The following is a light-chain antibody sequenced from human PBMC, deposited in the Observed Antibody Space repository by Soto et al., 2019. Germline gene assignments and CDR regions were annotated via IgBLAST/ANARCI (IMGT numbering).Light chain of an antibody. V-gene: IGLV2-11*01. Sequence: QSVLTQPRSVSGSPGQSVTISCTGTSSDIGGYTYVSWYQQHPGKAPKVIIYDVSERPSGVPDRFSGSKSGNTASLTISGLQPEDEADYYCCSFAGPQSFEVFGEGTKVTVL. CDR3: CSFAGPQSFEV. CDR1: SSDIGGYTY. CDR2: DVS. J-gene: IGLJ1*01.